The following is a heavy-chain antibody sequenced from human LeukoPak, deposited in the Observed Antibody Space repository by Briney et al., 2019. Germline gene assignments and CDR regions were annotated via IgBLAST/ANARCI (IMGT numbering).Heavy chain of an antibody. CDR3: ARGGYGSLTFDY. J-gene: IGHJ4*02. V-gene: IGHV4-59*01. CDR1: GGSIISYY. CDR2: IYYSGTT. D-gene: IGHD5-18*01. Sequence: SATLSLTCTAAGGSIISYYWSWIRQPPGKGLEWIGYIYYSGTTKYNSSLKSRVTISVDTSKNQFSLKLSSVTAADTAVYYCARGGYGSLTFDYWGQGTLVTVSS.